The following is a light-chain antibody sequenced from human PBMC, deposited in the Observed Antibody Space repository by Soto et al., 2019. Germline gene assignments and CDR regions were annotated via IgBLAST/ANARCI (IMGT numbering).Light chain of an antibody. Sequence: QSVLTQPASVSGSPGQSITISCTGTSSDVGGYNYVSWYQQHPGRAPHLMIYDVSHRPSGVSNRFSGSRSGNTASLTISGLQAEDEADYYCSSYATSTTVLFGGGTKLTVL. V-gene: IGLV2-14*03. CDR2: DVS. J-gene: IGLJ2*01. CDR3: SSYATSTTVL. CDR1: SSDVGGYNY.